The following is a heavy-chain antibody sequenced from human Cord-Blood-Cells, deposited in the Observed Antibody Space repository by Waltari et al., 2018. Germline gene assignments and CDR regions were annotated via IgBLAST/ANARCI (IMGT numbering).Heavy chain of an antibody. J-gene: IGHJ4*02. Sequence: QLQLQRRGAGRLTPSETLSPTSAVYGGSSSVYFWRWIRQPPGKGLEWIGEINHSGSTNYNPSLKSRVTISVDTSKNQSSLKLSSVTAADTAVYYCARGRGSSSWLDYWGQGTLVTVSS. V-gene: IGHV4-34*01. CDR1: GGSSSVYF. CDR3: ARGRGSSSWLDY. CDR2: INHSGST. D-gene: IGHD6-13*01.